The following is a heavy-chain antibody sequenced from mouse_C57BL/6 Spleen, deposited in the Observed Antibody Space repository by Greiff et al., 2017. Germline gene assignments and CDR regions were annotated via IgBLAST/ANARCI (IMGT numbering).Heavy chain of an antibody. V-gene: IGHV2-5*01. CDR1: GFSLTSYG. D-gene: IGHD2-14*01. Sequence: LQESGPGLVQPSQSLSITCTVSGFSLTSYGVHWVRQSPGKGLEWLGVIWRGGSTDYNAAFMSRLSITKDNSNSQVFFKMNSLQADDTAIYYCAKRGGTGYAMDYWGQGTSVTVSS. CDR3: AKRGGTGYAMDY. CDR2: IWRGGST. J-gene: IGHJ4*01.